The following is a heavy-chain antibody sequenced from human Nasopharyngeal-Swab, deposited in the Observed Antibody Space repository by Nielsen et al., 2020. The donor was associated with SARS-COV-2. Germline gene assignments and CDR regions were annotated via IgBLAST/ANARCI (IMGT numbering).Heavy chain of an antibody. CDR3: ARRAARDGYNYEIHP. CDR1: GYNFANYW. J-gene: IGHJ5*02. CDR2: IYPGNSET. V-gene: IGHV5-51*01. D-gene: IGHD5-24*01. Sequence: GESLKISCKTSGYNFANYWIGWVRQRPGKGLDWMGIIYPGNSETRYNPSFQGQVIVSADRSTNIAYLQLNRLGTTDTATYYCARRAARDGYNYEIHPWGRGTLVTVYS.